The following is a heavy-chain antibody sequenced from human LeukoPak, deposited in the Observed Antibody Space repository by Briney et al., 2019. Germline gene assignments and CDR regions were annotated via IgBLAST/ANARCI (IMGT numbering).Heavy chain of an antibody. CDR2: ISYDGNNK. Sequence: SGGSLRLSCAASGFTFSSYAMHWVRQAPGKGLEWVAVISYDGNNKYYVDSVKGRFTISRDNSKNTLYLQMNSLTAEDTAVYFCVRDNSSSWYSNYFDYWGQGTLVTASS. D-gene: IGHD6-13*01. CDR3: VRDNSSSWYSNYFDY. J-gene: IGHJ4*02. CDR1: GFTFSSYA. V-gene: IGHV3-30*04.